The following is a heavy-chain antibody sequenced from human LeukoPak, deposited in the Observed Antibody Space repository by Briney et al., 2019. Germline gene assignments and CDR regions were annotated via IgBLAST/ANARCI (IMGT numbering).Heavy chain of an antibody. CDR3: ASSLCSSTSCYTGVAFDI. Sequence: SETLSLTRAVSGGSISSGGYSWSWIRQPPGTGLEWIGYIYHSGSTYYNPSLKSRVTISVDRSKNQFSLKLSSVTAADTAVYYCASSLCSSTSCYTGVAFDIWGQGTMVTVSS. CDR1: GGSISSGGYS. J-gene: IGHJ3*02. V-gene: IGHV4-30-2*01. CDR2: IYHSGST. D-gene: IGHD2-2*02.